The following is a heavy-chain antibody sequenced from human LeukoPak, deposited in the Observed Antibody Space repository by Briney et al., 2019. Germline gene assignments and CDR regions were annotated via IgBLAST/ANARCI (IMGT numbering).Heavy chain of an antibody. CDR1: GGSFTSSTYY. CDR3: ARQYYDSSGYYPWYFDY. Sequence: RSSETLSLTCTVSGGSFTSSTYYWGWIRQPPGKGLEWIGSMYYSGSTYYNQSLKSRLIISVDTSTNQFSLKLTSVTAADTAMYYCARQYYDSSGYYPWYFDYWGQGTLVTVS. CDR2: MYYSGST. J-gene: IGHJ4*02. D-gene: IGHD3-22*01. V-gene: IGHV4-39*01.